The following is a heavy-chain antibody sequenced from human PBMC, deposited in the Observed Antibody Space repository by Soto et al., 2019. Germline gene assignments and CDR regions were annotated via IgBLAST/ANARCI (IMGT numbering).Heavy chain of an antibody. D-gene: IGHD4-17*01. CDR3: AREGKGDYGVLDY. CDR1: GFTFSSYA. J-gene: IGHJ4*02. CDR2: ISYDGSNK. V-gene: IGHV3-30-3*01. Sequence: QVQLVESGGGVVQPGRSLRLSCAASGFTFSSYAMHWVRQAPGKGLEWVAVISYDGSNKYYADSVKGRFTISRDNSKNTLYLQMNSLRAEDTAVYYCAREGKGDYGVLDYWGQGTLVTVSS.